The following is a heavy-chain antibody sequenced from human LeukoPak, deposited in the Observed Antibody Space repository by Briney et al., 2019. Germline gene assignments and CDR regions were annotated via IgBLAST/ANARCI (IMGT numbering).Heavy chain of an antibody. V-gene: IGHV4-59*08. CDR2: IYYSGST. CDR3: ARLDYDILDY. CDR1: GGSISSYY. Sequence: PSETLSLTCTVSGGSISSYYWSWIRQPPGKGLEWIGYIYYSGSTNYNPSLKSRVTISVDTSKNQFSLKLSSVTAADTVVYYCARLDYDILDYWGQGTLVTVSS. J-gene: IGHJ4*02. D-gene: IGHD3-9*01.